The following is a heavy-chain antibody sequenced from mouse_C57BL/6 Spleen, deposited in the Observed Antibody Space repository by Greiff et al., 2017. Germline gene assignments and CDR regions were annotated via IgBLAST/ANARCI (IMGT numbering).Heavy chain of an antibody. J-gene: IGHJ3*01. CDR1: GYTFTSYW. CDR2: IHPSDSDT. V-gene: IGHV1-74*01. Sequence: QVQLQQPGAELVKPGASVKVSCKASGYTFTSYWMHWVKQRPGQGLEWIGRIHPSDSDTNYNQKFKGKVTLTVDNATSTAYMQLSSLTSEDSAVYYCAVYGYDGAWFAYWGQGTLVTVSA. CDR3: AVYGYDGAWFAY. D-gene: IGHD2-2*01.